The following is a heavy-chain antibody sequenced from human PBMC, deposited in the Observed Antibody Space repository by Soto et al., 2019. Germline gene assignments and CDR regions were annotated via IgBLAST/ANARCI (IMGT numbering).Heavy chain of an antibody. CDR2: ISYDGRKK. CDR3: AKDEVLVEVVARDYYGMDV. V-gene: IGHV3-30*18. CDR1: GFTFSSFG. D-gene: IGHD2-15*01. J-gene: IGHJ6*02. Sequence: GGSLRLSCAASGFTFSSFGMHWVRQAPGKGLEWVAVISYDGRKKYYADSMKGRFTISRDNSKNTLYLQMNSLRAEDTAMYYCAKDEVLVEVVARDYYGMDVWGQGT.